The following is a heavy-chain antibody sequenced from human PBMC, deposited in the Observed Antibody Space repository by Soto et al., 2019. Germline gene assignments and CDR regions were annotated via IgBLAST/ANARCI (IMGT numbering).Heavy chain of an antibody. Sequence: EVQLLESGGGLVQPGGSLRLSCAASEFTFSSYAMSWVRQAPGKGLEWVSAINGSGDRTYYADSVKGRFTISRDNSRNTLHLQMNSLRVEDTAVYYCAKTLLSTRWYGLHDYGSQGTLVTVS. CDR1: EFTFSSYA. CDR3: AKTLLSTRWYGLHDY. D-gene: IGHD6-13*01. V-gene: IGHV3-23*01. J-gene: IGHJ4*02. CDR2: INGSGDRT.